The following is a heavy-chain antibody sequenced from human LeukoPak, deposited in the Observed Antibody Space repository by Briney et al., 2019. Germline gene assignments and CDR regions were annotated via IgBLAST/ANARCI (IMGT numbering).Heavy chain of an antibody. J-gene: IGHJ4*02. CDR2: IYTSGST. V-gene: IGHV4-61*02. CDR3: ARESITMIVGYYFDY. CDR1: GGSISSGSYY. Sequence: TSETLSLTCTVSGGSISSGSYYCSWIRQPAGKGLEWIERIYTSGSTNYNPSLKSRVTISVDTSKNQFSLKLSSVTAADTAVYYCARESITMIVGYYFDYWGQGTLVTVSS. D-gene: IGHD3-22*01.